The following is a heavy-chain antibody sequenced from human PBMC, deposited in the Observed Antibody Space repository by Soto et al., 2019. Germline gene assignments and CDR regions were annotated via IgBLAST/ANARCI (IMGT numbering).Heavy chain of an antibody. D-gene: IGHD3-16*01. CDR1: GFTFSDHA. CDR2: ISGGGSGA. CDR3: AIDLWGYTH. J-gene: IGHJ4*02. V-gene: IGHV3-23*01. Sequence: EVQLLESGGGLVQPGGSLRLSCTASGFTFSDHAMTWVRQAPGKGLEWVSGISGGGSGAYYADSVKGRFTVSRANSKNTLFLQMDRLRAEDTAVYYCAIDLWGYTHWGQGTVVTVSS.